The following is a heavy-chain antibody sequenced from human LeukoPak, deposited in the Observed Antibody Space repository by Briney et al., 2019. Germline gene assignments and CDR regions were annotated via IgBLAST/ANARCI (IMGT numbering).Heavy chain of an antibody. CDR3: AISSGWHIFDY. D-gene: IGHD6-19*01. J-gene: IGHJ4*02. Sequence: PSETLSLTCAVYGGSFSGYYWSWIRQPPGKGLEWIGEINHSGSTNYNPSLKSRVTISVDTSKNQFSLKLSSVTAADTAVYYCAISSGWHIFDYWGQGTLVTVSS. V-gene: IGHV4-34*01. CDR1: GGSFSGYY. CDR2: INHSGST.